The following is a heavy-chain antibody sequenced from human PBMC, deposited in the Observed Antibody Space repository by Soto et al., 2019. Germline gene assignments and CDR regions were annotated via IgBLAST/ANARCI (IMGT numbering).Heavy chain of an antibody. J-gene: IGHJ5*02. CDR2: MNPGSGQT. CDR3: ERMSSAGTLNWFDP. Sequence: ASVKLSFKASGYTFVNFHIGWVRHAAGQGLEWLGLMNPGSGQTGYASKFQGRVAMTRDASTGTSHLELRSLTSGDTAVYYCERMSSAGTLNWFDPWGQGTLVTVSS. V-gene: IGHV1-8*01. D-gene: IGHD6-13*01. CDR1: GYTFVNFH.